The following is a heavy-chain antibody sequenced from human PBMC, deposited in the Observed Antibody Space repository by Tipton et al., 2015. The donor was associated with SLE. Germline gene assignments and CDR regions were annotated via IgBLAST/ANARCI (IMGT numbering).Heavy chain of an antibody. CDR2: TSAYNGDT. CDR1: GYTFTSYG. D-gene: IGHD1-14*01. J-gene: IGHJ3*02. V-gene: IGHV1-18*01. CDR3: ARDALYYRNAFDI. Sequence: QSGAEVKKPGASVKVSCKASGYTFTSYGICWVRQAPGQGLEWMGWTSAYNGDTNYAQKFQGRVTMTTDTSTSTAYMELRSLRSDDTAVYYCARDALYYRNAFDIWGQGTMVTVS.